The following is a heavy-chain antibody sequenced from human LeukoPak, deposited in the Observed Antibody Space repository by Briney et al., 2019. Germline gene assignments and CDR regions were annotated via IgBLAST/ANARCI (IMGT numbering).Heavy chain of an antibody. CDR1: GFTFSSYA. V-gene: IGHV3-23*01. D-gene: IGHD6-19*01. Sequence: GGSLRLSCAASGFTFSSYAMSWVRQAPGKGLDWVSVISGSGGSTYYADSVKGRFTISRDNSKNTLYLQMTSLRAEDTAVYYCVRGNSGSRTTPFDYWGQGTLVTVSS. CDR2: ISGSGGST. J-gene: IGHJ4*02. CDR3: VRGNSGSRTTPFDY.